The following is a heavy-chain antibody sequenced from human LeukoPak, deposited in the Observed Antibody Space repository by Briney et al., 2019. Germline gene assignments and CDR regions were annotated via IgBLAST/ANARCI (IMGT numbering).Heavy chain of an antibody. CDR1: GGSISSSSYY. CDR3: ARTKGRAVGQTAFQY. CDR2: IFYSGST. J-gene: IGHJ4*02. Sequence: PSETLSLTCTVSGGSISSSSYYWGWIRQPPGKGLEWIGNIFYSGSTDYSPSLKSRVSLSIDMSRTYFSLILKSVSAADTAVYYCARTKGRAVGQTAFQYWGQGTLVTVSA. D-gene: IGHD1-26*01. V-gene: IGHV4-39*07.